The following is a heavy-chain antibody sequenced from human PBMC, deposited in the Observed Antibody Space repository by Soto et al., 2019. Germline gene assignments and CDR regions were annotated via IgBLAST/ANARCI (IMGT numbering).Heavy chain of an antibody. D-gene: IGHD6-19*01. V-gene: IGHV3-30*18. Sequence: QVQLVESGGGVVQPGKSLRLSCAASGFISRSYGVHWVRQAPGKGLEWVAVISHDGSKAYYADAVNGRFTISRDNAKNTVYLQMNSLRAEDTAVYYCAKQGIEVAGTDYFDYWGQGAQVTVAS. CDR1: GFISRSYG. CDR2: ISHDGSKA. CDR3: AKQGIEVAGTDYFDY. J-gene: IGHJ4*02.